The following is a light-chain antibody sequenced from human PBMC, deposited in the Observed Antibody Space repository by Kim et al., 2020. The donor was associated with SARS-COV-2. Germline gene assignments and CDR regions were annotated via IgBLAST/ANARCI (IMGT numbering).Light chain of an antibody. J-gene: IGLJ2*01. CDR2: QDS. CDR1: KLGDKY. CDR3: QAWDSSTVV. Sequence: VSPGQTASLTCSGDKLGDKYAFWYQQKPGQSPVLVIYQDSKRPSGIPERFSGSNSGNTATLTISGTQAMDEADYYCQAWDSSTVVFGGGTQLTVL. V-gene: IGLV3-1*01.